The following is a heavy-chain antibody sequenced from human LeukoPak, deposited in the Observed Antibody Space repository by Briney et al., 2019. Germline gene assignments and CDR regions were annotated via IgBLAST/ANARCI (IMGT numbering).Heavy chain of an antibody. CDR2: ISWNSGSI. V-gene: IGHV3-9*01. D-gene: IGHD3-10*01. Sequence: GGSLRLSCAASGFTFNDYAMHWVRQTPGKGLEWVAGISWNSGSIGYADSVKGRFTISRDNAKNSLYLQMSSLRVEDTALYYCAKDSYGGSGSYYLYSFDMWGQGTMVTVSS. J-gene: IGHJ3*02. CDR3: AKDSYGGSGSYYLYSFDM. CDR1: GFTFNDYA.